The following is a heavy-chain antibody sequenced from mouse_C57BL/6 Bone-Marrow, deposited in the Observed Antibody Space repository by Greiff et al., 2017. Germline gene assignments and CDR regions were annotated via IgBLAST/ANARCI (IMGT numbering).Heavy chain of an antibody. CDR3: ANRSFYYYGSHWYFDV. CDR1: GYTFTGYW. J-gene: IGHJ1*03. Sequence: VQLVESGAELMKPGASVKLSCKATGYTFTGYWIEWVKQRPGHGLEWIGEILPGSGSTNYNEKFKGKATFTADTSSNTAYMQLSSLTTEDSAIYYCANRSFYYYGSHWYFDVWGTGTTVTVSS. V-gene: IGHV1-9*01. D-gene: IGHD1-1*01. CDR2: ILPGSGST.